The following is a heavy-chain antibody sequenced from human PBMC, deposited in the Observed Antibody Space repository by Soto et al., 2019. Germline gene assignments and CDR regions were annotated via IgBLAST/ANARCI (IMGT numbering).Heavy chain of an antibody. J-gene: IGHJ4*02. V-gene: IGHV4-34*01. CDR2: INHSGST. CDR3: ARVGKDDIVPGSFEY. CDR1: GGSFSGYY. D-gene: IGHD2-15*01. Sequence: SETLSLTCAVYGGSFSGYYWSWIRQPPGKGLEWIGEINHSGSTNYNPSLKSRVTISVDTSKNQFSLKLSSVTAADTAVYYCARVGKDDIVPGSFEYWGQGTLVTVS.